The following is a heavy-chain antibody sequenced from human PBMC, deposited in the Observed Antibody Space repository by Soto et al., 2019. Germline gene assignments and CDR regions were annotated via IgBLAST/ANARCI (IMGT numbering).Heavy chain of an antibody. D-gene: IGHD7-27*01. CDR2: TGLSGRTT. CDR3: AAVPNSSRSFNF. CDR1: GLTFSVSA. J-gene: IGHJ4*02. Sequence: EVQLLESGGVLVQPGGSLRLSCVASGLTFSVSAMTWVRQAPGKGLEWVSTTGLSGRTTYYGDSVKGRFTVSRDNSKNTPDLQMSSLIAEETAVYYCAAVPNSSRSFNFWGRGTLVTVCS. V-gene: IGHV3-23*01.